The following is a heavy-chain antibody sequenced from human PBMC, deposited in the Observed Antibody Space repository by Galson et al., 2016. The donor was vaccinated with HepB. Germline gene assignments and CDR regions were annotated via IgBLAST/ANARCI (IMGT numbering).Heavy chain of an antibody. Sequence: SLRLSCAGSGFIFGSYGIHWVRQAPGKGLEWVASISHDGNKRVYIEALKGRFTISRDNSKSTVYLQVNSLRFEDSAVYYCAKDSGHGTGTYVSWFDSWGLGTLVAVPS. D-gene: IGHD3-10*01. CDR2: ISHDGNKR. CDR1: GFIFGSYG. V-gene: IGHV3-30*18. CDR3: AKDSGHGTGTYVSWFDS. J-gene: IGHJ5*01.